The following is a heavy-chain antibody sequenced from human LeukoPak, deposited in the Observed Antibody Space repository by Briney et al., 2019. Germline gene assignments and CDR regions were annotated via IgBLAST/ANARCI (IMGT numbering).Heavy chain of an antibody. V-gene: IGHV3-23*01. CDR2: ISGSGGST. D-gene: IGHD3-9*01. CDR1: GFTFSSYA. CDR3: AKTVLRYFALDY. Sequence: GGSPRLSCAASGFTFSSYAMSWVRQAPGKGLEWVSAISGSGGSTYYADSVKGRFTISRDNSKNTLYLQMNSLRAEDTAVYYCAKTVLRYFALDYWGQGTLVTVSS. J-gene: IGHJ4*02.